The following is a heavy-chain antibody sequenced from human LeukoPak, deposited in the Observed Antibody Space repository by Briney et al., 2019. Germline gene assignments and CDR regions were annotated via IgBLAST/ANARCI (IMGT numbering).Heavy chain of an antibody. CDR3: AKDISPSIAVAGTEPYYYYYGMDV. CDR2: INSDGSST. V-gene: IGHV3-74*01. CDR1: GFTFSSYW. D-gene: IGHD6-19*01. Sequence: GGSLRLSCAASGFTFSSYWMHWVRQAPGKGLVWVSRINSDGSSTSYADSVKGRFTISRDNAKNSLYLQMNSLRAEDTALYYCAKDISPSIAVAGTEPYYYYYGMDVWGQGTTVTVSS. J-gene: IGHJ6*02.